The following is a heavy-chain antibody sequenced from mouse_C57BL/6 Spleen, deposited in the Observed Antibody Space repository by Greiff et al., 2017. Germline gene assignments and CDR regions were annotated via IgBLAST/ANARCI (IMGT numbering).Heavy chain of an antibody. CDR2: IYPGDGDT. D-gene: IGHD1-1*01. J-gene: IGHJ2*01. Sequence: QVTLKVSGPELVKPGASVKISCKASGYAFSSSWMNWVKQRPGKGLEWIGRIYPGDGDTNYNGKFKGKATLTADKSSSTAYMQLSSLTSEDSAVYFCARDYYGSSLGLDYWGQGTTLTVSS. CDR3: ARDYYGSSLGLDY. CDR1: GYAFSSSW. V-gene: IGHV1-82*01.